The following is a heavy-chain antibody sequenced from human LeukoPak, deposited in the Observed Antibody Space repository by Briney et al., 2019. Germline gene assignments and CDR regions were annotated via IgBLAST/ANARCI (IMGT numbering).Heavy chain of an antibody. D-gene: IGHD2-2*02. Sequence: ASVKVSCKASGYTFTSYYMHWVRQAPGQGLEWMGIINPSGGSTSYAQKFQGRVTMTRDMSTSTVYMELSSLRSEDTAVCYCARDRGYCSSTSCYSPLNWFDPWGQGTLVTVSS. CDR1: GYTFTSYY. V-gene: IGHV1-46*01. J-gene: IGHJ5*02. CDR2: INPSGGST. CDR3: ARDRGYCSSTSCYSPLNWFDP.